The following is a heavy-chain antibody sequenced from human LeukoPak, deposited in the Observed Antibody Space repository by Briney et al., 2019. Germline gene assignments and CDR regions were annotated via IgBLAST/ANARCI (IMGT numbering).Heavy chain of an antibody. CDR3: ARDPESQKGRDGLDY. CDR2: IKTDGSAK. Sequence: GGPLRLSCAASGFSFSDYWMSWVRQAPGKGLEWVASIKTDGSAKYYVDSVKGRFTISRDNAKNSLYLQMNNLRAEDTAVYYCARDPESQKGRDGLDYWGQGTLATVSS. D-gene: IGHD1-14*01. CDR1: GFSFSDYW. J-gene: IGHJ4*02. V-gene: IGHV3-7*01.